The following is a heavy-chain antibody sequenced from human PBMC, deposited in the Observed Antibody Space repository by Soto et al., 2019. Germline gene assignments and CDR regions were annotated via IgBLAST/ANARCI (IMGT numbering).Heavy chain of an antibody. CDR3: ARESGQFNSTWSTDAFDV. Sequence: SETLSLTCTVSGGSMTNYYWSWVRQAPGKGLEWIGYIYYTGSANYAPSLRSRVAISVDTSKNQFSLRLTSVTAADTAVYYCARESGQFNSTWSTDAFDVWGQGTVVTVSS. CDR2: IYYTGSA. D-gene: IGHD6-13*01. CDR1: GGSMTNYY. J-gene: IGHJ3*01. V-gene: IGHV4-59*01.